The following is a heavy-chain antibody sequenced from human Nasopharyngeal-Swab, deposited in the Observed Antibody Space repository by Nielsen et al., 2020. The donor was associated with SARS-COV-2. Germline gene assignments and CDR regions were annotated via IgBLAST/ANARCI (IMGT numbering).Heavy chain of an antibody. CDR3: ARPISDVWFGEFTPLFDY. J-gene: IGHJ4*02. CDR1: GYSFTSYW. V-gene: IGHV5-51*01. Sequence: GGSLRLSCKGSGYSFTSYWIGWVRPMPGKGLEWMGIIYPGDSDTRYSPSFQGQVTISADKSISTAYLQWSSLKASDTAMYYCARPISDVWFGEFTPLFDYWGQGTLVTVSS. D-gene: IGHD3-10*01. CDR2: IYPGDSDT.